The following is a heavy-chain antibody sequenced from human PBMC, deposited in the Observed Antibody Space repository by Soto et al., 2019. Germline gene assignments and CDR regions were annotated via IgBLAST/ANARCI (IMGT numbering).Heavy chain of an antibody. CDR3: ARQSAFWSDSSSFDP. CDR2: IYYNGFS. D-gene: IGHD3-3*01. CDR1: GGSISSRNYY. Sequence: QLQLQESGPGRVKPSETLSLTCTVSGGSISSRNYYWGWVRQPPGKGLEWIGSIYYNGFSYYNPSPKTRVPISVETSKNHFSLKVRSVTATATAVYYCARQSAFWSDSSSFDPWGQGTLVTVSS. J-gene: IGHJ5*02. V-gene: IGHV4-39*01.